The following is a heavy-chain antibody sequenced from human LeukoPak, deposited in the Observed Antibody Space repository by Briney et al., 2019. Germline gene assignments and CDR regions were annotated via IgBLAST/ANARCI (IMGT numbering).Heavy chain of an antibody. CDR2: IYPDDSDT. CDR3: ARRDSSGWYYFDY. V-gene: IGHV5-51*01. Sequence: GESLKISCKGSGYSFTSYWIGWVRQMPGEGLEWMGIIYPDDSDTRYSPSFQGQVTISADTSISAAYLQWSSLKASDTAMYYCARRDSSGWYYFDYWGQGTLVTVSS. J-gene: IGHJ4*02. D-gene: IGHD6-19*01. CDR1: GYSFTSYW.